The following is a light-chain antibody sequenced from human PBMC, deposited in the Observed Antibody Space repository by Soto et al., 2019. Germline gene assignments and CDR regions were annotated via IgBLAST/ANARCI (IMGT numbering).Light chain of an antibody. CDR2: EVS. J-gene: IGLJ2*01. CDR1: RSDVGAYNY. Sequence: QSALTQPASVSGSPGQSITISCTGTRSDVGAYNYVSWYQQHPGTAPKLLIFEVSNRPSGVSHRFSASKSDNTASLTISGLQAEDEADYFCSSYTTINTVVFGGGTKLTVL. CDR3: SSYTTINTVV. V-gene: IGLV2-14*01.